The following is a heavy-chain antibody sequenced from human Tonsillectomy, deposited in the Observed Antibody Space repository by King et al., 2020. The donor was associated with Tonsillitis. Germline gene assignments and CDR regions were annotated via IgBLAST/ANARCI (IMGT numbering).Heavy chain of an antibody. CDR3: ITMVRGVASPTYSFDY. CDR1: GYSISSGYY. D-gene: IGHD3-10*01. J-gene: IGHJ4*02. CDR2: IYHSGST. V-gene: IGHV4-38-2*01. Sequence: QLQESGPGLVKPSETLSLTCAVSGYSISSGYYWGWIRQPPGKGLEWIGSIYHSGSTYYNPSLKSRVTISVDTSKNQFSLKLSSVTAADTAVYYCITMVRGVASPTYSFDYWGQGTLVTVSS.